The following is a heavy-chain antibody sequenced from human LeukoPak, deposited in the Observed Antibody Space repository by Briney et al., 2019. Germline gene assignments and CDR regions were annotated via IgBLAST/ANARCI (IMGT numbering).Heavy chain of an antibody. D-gene: IGHD3-9*01. CDR3: ARGYYDILTGYYADY. V-gene: IGHV1-18*01. J-gene: IGHJ4*02. CDR1: GYTFTSYG. CDR2: ISAYNGNT. Sequence: ASVKVSCKASGYTFTSYGISWVRQAPGQGLEWMGWISAYNGNTNYAQKLQGGVTMTTDTSTSTAHMELRSLRSDDTAVYYCARGYYDILTGYYADYWGQGTLVTVSS.